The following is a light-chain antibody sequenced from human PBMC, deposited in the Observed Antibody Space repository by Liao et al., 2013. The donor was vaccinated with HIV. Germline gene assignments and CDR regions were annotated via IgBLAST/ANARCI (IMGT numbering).Light chain of an antibody. CDR1: KLGDKY. CDR3: QAWDSSTLYV. V-gene: IGLV3-1*01. J-gene: IGLJ1*01. Sequence: SYELTQPPSVSVSPGQTASITCSGDKLGDKYACWYQQKSGQSPILVIYQDTKRASGIPERFSGSNSGNTATLTISGTQAMDEADYYCQAWDSSTLYVFGTGTKVTVL. CDR2: QDT.